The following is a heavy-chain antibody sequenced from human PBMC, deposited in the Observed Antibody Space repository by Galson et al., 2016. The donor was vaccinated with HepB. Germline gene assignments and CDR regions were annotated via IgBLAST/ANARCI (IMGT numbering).Heavy chain of an antibody. V-gene: IGHV4-39*01. CDR2: IYYSGST. Sequence: SETLSLTCTVSGGSISSSSYYWGWIRQPPGKGLEWIGSIYYSGSTYYNPSLKSRVIISVDTSKNQFSLKLSSVTAADTAVYYCARPDVLRFLEWLSENPGENAFDIWGQGTMVTVSS. CDR1: GGSISSSSYY. J-gene: IGHJ3*02. D-gene: IGHD3-3*01. CDR3: ARPDVLRFLEWLSENPGENAFDI.